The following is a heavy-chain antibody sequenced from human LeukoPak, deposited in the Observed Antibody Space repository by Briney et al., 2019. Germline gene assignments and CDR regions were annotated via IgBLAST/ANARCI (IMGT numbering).Heavy chain of an antibody. CDR2: IYTSGST. D-gene: IGHD6-19*01. V-gene: IGHV4-4*07. Sequence: SETLSLTCTVSGGSTSSYYWSWIRQPAGQGLEWIGRIYTSGSTNYNTSLKSRVTMSVDTSKNQFSLKLSSVTAADTAVYYCARQFSGWSHFDYWGQGTLVTVSS. CDR3: ARQFSGWSHFDY. J-gene: IGHJ4*02. CDR1: GGSTSSYY.